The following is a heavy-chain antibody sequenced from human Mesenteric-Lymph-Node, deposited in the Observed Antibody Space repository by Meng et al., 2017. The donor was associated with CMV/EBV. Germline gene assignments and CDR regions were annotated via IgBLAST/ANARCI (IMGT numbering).Heavy chain of an antibody. CDR1: GFTLRSFA. Sequence: SGFTLRSFAMNWVRQAPGKGLEWVSSISAGGTGTYYADSVKDRFTISRDTAQGTLYLQMSSLRAEDTAVYYCAKDNWVSGRMNGFDSWGQGTLVTVSS. D-gene: IGHD3-10*01. J-gene: IGHJ4*02. V-gene: IGHV3-23*01. CDR3: AKDNWVSGRMNGFDS. CDR2: ISAGGTGT.